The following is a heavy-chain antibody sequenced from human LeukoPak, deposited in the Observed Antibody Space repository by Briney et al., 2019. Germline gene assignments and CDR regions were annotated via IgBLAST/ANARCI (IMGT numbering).Heavy chain of an antibody. V-gene: IGHV1-2*02. J-gene: IGHJ4*02. CDR1: GYTFTDYY. CDR3: ARDRDWGQDY. D-gene: IGHD7-27*01. Sequence: ASVKVSCKASGYTFTDYYILWVRQAPVPGLEWMGWINPNSGGTNYAQKFQGRVAMTRDTSISTAYMELSRLISDDTAVYYCARDRDWGQDYWGQGTLVTVSS. CDR2: INPNSGGT.